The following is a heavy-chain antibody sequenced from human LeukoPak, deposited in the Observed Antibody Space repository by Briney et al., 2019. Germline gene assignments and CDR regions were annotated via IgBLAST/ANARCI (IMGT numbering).Heavy chain of an antibody. D-gene: IGHD3-3*01. J-gene: IGHJ4*02. Sequence: GSSVKVSCKASGGTFSSYAISWVRQAPGQGLEWMGWISAYNGNTNYAQKLQGRVTMTTDTSTSTAYMELRSLRSDDTAVYYCARNFDFWSGPEAGYWGQGTLVTVSS. CDR2: ISAYNGNT. V-gene: IGHV1-18*01. CDR1: GGTFSSYA. CDR3: ARNFDFWSGPEAGY.